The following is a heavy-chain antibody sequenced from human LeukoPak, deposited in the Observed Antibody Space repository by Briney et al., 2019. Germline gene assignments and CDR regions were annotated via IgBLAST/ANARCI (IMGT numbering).Heavy chain of an antibody. CDR2: ISSDGTTT. Sequence: GGSLRLSCAASGFTFSNYWMHWVRQAPGKGLVWVSVISSDGTTTAYADSVKGRFTISRDNAKNTLYLQMNSLRAEDTAVYYCAKVGPLWQNDYWGQGTLVTVSS. V-gene: IGHV3-74*01. J-gene: IGHJ4*02. CDR1: GFTFSNYW. CDR3: AKVGPLWQNDY. D-gene: IGHD5-18*01.